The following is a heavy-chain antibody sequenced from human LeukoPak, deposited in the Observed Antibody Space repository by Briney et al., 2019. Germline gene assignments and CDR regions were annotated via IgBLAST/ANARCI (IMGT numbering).Heavy chain of an antibody. J-gene: IGHJ4*02. CDR2: IYYSGST. V-gene: IGHV4-59*08. D-gene: IGHD6-19*01. CDR1: GGSISSYY. Sequence: PSETLSLTCTVSGGSISSYYWSWIRQPPGKGLEWIGYIYYSGSTNYNPSLKSRVPISVDTSKNQFSLKLGSVTAANTAVYYCARHSIVGQGLVPLEYWGQGTLVTVSS. CDR3: ARHSIVGQGLVPLEY.